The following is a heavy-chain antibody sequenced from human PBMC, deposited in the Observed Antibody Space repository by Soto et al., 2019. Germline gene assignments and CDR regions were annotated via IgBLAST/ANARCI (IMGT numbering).Heavy chain of an antibody. Sequence: EVQLVESGGGLVQPGGSLRLSCAASGFTLSGYDIHWVRQATGKGLEWVSGIGSAGDTHYEDSVKGRFTISRENAKNSLYLQMNSLRDGDTAVYYCTRKTPAEGMAVWGQGTTVTVSS. D-gene: IGHD2-15*01. CDR3: TRKTPAEGMAV. CDR1: GFTLSGYD. J-gene: IGHJ6*02. V-gene: IGHV3-13*01. CDR2: IGSAGDT.